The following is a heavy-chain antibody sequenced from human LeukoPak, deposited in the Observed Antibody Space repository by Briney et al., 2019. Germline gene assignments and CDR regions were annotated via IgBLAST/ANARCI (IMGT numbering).Heavy chain of an antibody. CDR3: ARGPTPEWEPQDDASDI. D-gene: IGHD1-26*01. J-gene: IGHJ3*02. CDR1: GGSISSYY. Sequence: SETLSLTCTVSGGSISSYYWSWIRQPAGKGLEWIGRIYTSGSTNYNPSLKSRVTMSVDTSKNQFSLKLSSVTAADTAVYYCARGPTPEWEPQDDASDIWGQGTMVTASS. CDR2: IYTSGST. V-gene: IGHV4-4*07.